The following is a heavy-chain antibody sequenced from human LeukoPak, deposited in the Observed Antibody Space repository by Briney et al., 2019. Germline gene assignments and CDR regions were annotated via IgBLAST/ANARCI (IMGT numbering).Heavy chain of an antibody. J-gene: IGHJ4*02. CDR2: ISNDGSKK. CDR3: AKAPTVLATTFDH. D-gene: IGHD5-24*01. CDR1: GFSFNNYG. Sequence: GRSLRLSCVGSGFSFNNYGMHWVRQAPGKGLEWVAVISNDGSKKHYADSVTGRFTISRDNSKNTLYLQMNSLTTEDTAVYYCAKAPTVLATTFDHWGQGTLVTVSS. V-gene: IGHV3-30*18.